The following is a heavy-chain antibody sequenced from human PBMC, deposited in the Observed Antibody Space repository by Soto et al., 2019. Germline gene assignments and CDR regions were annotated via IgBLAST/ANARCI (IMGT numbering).Heavy chain of an antibody. CDR2: INHSGST. V-gene: IGHV4-34*01. Sequence: QVQLQQWGAGLLKPSETLSLTCAVYGGSFSGYYWSWIRQPPGKGLELIGEINHSGSTNYNPSLKSRVTISVDTSKNQCSLKLSSVPAADTAVYYCARSGSVVVAAIVRGARRFDPWGQGTLVTVSS. CDR3: ARSGSVVVAAIVRGARRFDP. D-gene: IGHD2-15*01. J-gene: IGHJ5*02. CDR1: GGSFSGYY.